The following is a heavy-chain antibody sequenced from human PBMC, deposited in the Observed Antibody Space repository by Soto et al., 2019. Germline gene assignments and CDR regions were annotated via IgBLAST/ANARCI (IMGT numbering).Heavy chain of an antibody. CDR3: ARGGRSGNYYGSGSYYSPPDY. V-gene: IGHV4-34*01. J-gene: IGHJ4*02. CDR2: INHSGSP. Sequence: PSETLSLTCGLSGSLPVGSLSTYFWTWIRQPPGKGLEWIGEINHSGSPNYSPSLRGRVTISLDTSKKQFSLNLSSVTAADTAVYYCARGGRSGNYYGSGSYYSPPDYWGQGTLVTV. D-gene: IGHD3-10*01. CDR1: GSLPVGSLSTYF.